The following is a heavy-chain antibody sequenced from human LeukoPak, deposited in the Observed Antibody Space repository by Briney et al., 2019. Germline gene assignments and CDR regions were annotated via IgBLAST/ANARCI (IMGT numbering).Heavy chain of an antibody. V-gene: IGHV4-59*05. CDR3: ASQTYYYDSSGYRWHVAFDY. Sequence: GSLRLSCAASGFTFSSYSMNWVRQAPGKGLEWIGSIYYSGSTYYNPSLKSRVTISVDTSKNQFSLKLSSVTAADTAVYYCASQTYYYDSSGYRWHVAFDYWGQGTLVTVSS. CDR1: GFTFSSYSMN. CDR2: IYYSGST. D-gene: IGHD3-22*01. J-gene: IGHJ4*02.